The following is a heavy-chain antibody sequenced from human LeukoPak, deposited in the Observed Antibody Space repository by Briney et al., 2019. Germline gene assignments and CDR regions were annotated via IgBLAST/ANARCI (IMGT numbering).Heavy chain of an antibody. CDR1: GFSFSEFF. Sequence: GGSLGLSCAASGFSFSEFFMDWVRQAPGKGLEWLGRVRHKFRSYSTEYAASVKGRFTISRDDSQNPVFLQMNSLRTEDTAVYYCARGDSGRGKEYYYGADVWGQGTTVTVSS. D-gene: IGHD2-15*01. V-gene: IGHV3-72*01. CDR3: ARGDSGRGKEYYYGADV. CDR2: VRHKFRSYST. J-gene: IGHJ6*02.